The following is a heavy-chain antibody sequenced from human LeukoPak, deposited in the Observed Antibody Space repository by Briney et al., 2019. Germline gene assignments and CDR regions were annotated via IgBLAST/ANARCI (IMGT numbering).Heavy chain of an antibody. D-gene: IGHD3-22*01. Sequence: GGSLRLSCAASGFTLSNYSMNWVRQAPGKGLEWVSSITGSTSRIYYYADSVRGRFTISRDNAKNSLYLQMNSLRAEDMAFYYCAKDVWPYTYYYDTHPLGGGFDSWGQGTLVTVSS. CDR2: ITGSTSRI. CDR1: GFTLSNYS. V-gene: IGHV3-21*04. CDR3: AKDVWPYTYYYDTHPLGGGFDS. J-gene: IGHJ4*02.